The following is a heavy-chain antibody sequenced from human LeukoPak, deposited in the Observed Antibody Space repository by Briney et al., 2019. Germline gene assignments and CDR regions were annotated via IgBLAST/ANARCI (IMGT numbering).Heavy chain of an antibody. J-gene: IGHJ6*02. CDR2: ISYDGTIE. V-gene: IGHV3-30*13. Sequence: GGSLRLSCAASGFTFSNYWIHWVRQAPGKGLEWVTVISYDGTIEYYADSVKGRFTISKDNSKNRLYLQMNSLRTEDTAVYFCARGGQQMSDAMDVWGQGTTVTVSS. CDR1: GFTFSNYW. D-gene: IGHD6-13*01. CDR3: ARGGQQMSDAMDV.